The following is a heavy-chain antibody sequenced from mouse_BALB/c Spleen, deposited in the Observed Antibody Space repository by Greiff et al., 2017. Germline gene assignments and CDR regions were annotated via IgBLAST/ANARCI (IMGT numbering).Heavy chain of an antibody. CDR3: TRPLISHLDF. J-gene: IGHJ2*01. CDR1: GFTFSDSW. CDR2: IRTKANNHAI. V-gene: IGHV6-6*01. Sequence: EVKLVESGGGLVQPGGSMKLSCAASGFTFSDSWMDWVRLSPEKGLEWVAEIRTKANNHAIYYAESVKGRFTISRDDSKSGVYLQMNSLRAEDTGVYYCTRPLISHLDFWGQGTTLTVSS. D-gene: IGHD6-1*01.